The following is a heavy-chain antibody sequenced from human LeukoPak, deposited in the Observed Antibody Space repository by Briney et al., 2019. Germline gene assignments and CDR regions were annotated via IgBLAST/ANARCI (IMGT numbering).Heavy chain of an antibody. CDR3: AREGRKDGNPFDY. CDR2: IIPIFGTA. D-gene: IGHD4-23*01. V-gene: IGHV1-69*13. J-gene: IGHJ4*02. CDR1: GGTFSSYA. Sequence: GAPVKVSCKASGGTFSSYAISWVRQAPGQGLEWMGGIIPIFGTANYAQKFQGRVTITADESTSTAYMELSSLRSEDTAVYYCAREGRKDGNPFDYWGQGTLVTVSS.